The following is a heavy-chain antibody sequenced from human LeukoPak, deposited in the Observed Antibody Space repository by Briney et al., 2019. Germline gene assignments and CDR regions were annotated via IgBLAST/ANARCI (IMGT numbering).Heavy chain of an antibody. Sequence: ASVKVSCKASGYTFTSYAMHWVRQAPGQRLEWMGWINAGNGNTKYSQKFQGRVTITRDTSASTAYMELSSLRSEDTAVYYCARSKGGPYSSSWYGDYWGQGTLVTVPS. CDR3: ARSKGGPYSSSWYGDY. D-gene: IGHD6-13*01. V-gene: IGHV1-3*01. CDR1: GYTFTSYA. J-gene: IGHJ4*02. CDR2: INAGNGNT.